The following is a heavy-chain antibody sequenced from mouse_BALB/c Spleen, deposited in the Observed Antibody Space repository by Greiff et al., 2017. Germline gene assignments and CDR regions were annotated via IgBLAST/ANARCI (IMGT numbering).Heavy chain of an antibody. D-gene: IGHD4-1*01. CDR2: ISYSGST. CDR3: AGTNWDDFDY. CDR1: GYSITSDYA. V-gene: IGHV3-2*02. J-gene: IGHJ2*01. Sequence: EVKLVESGPGLVKPSQSLSLTCTVTGYSITSDYAWNWIRQFPGNKLEWMGYISYSGSTSYNPSLKSRISITRDTSKNQFFLQLNSVTTEDTATYYCAGTNWDDFDYWGQGTTLTVSS.